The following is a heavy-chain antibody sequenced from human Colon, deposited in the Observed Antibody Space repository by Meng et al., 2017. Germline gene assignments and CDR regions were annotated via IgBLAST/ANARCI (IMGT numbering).Heavy chain of an antibody. CDR3: TRGLEFYRFEY. CDR2: TYYRAKWNH. V-gene: IGHV6-1*01. J-gene: IGHJ4*02. Sequence: QPQPPQSGPGLVKPSQTLSLTCAISGDSVSRKTAVWNWIRQSPSRGLEWLGRTYYRAKWNHDYAESLRGRITINPDTSNNQISLQLNSVTPEDTAVYYCTRGLEFYRFEYWGQGTLVTVSS. CDR1: GDSVSRKTAV. D-gene: IGHD3-16*02.